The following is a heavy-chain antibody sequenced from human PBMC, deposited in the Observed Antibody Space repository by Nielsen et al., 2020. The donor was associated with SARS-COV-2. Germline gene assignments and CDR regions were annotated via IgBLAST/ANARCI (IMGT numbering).Heavy chain of an antibody. CDR2: INSDGSST. J-gene: IGHJ4*02. D-gene: IGHD3-10*01. CDR1: GFTFSSYW. CDR3: ARDLWFGELFDY. V-gene: IGHV3-74*01. Sequence: GESLKISCAVSGFTFSSYWMHWVRQAPGKGLVWVSRINSDGSSTSYADSVKGRFTISRDNAKNTLYLQMNSLRAEDTAVYYCARDLWFGELFDYWGQGTLVTVSS.